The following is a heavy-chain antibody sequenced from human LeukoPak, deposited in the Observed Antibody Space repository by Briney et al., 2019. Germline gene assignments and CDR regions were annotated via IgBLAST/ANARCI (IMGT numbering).Heavy chain of an antibody. D-gene: IGHD2-15*01. Sequence: GGSLRLTCAASGFTFSCHWMHWVRQAPGKGLVWVSRINGDGSNTTYADSVKGRFTISRDNAKNTLYLQMNSLRAEDTAVYHCATSKSCYSTDAFDIWGQGTMVTVSS. CDR2: INGDGSNT. CDR3: ATSKSCYSTDAFDI. CDR1: GFTFSCHW. V-gene: IGHV3-74*03. J-gene: IGHJ3*02.